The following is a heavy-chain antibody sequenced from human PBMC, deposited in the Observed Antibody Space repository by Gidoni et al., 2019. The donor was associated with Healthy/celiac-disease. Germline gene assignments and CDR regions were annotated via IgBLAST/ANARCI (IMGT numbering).Heavy chain of an antibody. CDR2: ISSNGGST. V-gene: IGHV3-64*01. D-gene: IGHD2-15*01. J-gene: IGHJ6*03. CDR3: ARDAGYCSGGSCSDYYYYYMDV. Sequence: EVQLVESGEGLVQPGGPLRLSCAASGFPFSSYAMHWVRQAPGKGLEYVSAISSNGGSTYYANSVKGRFTISRDNSKNTLYLQMGSLRAEDMAVYYCARDAGYCSGGSCSDYYYYYMDVWGKGTTVTVSS. CDR1: GFPFSSYA.